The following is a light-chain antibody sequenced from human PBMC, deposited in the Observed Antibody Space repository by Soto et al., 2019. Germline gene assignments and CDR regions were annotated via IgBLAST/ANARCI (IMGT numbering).Light chain of an antibody. CDR3: QQRNTRPPYT. CDR1: QTVSSY. Sequence: EIVLTQSPATLSLSPGERATLSCRASQTVSSYVAWYQQRHGQAPRLVIYDSSNRAPGVPARFSGSGSGTQSPLPISTLEPKDSAVYSCQQRNTRPPYTFGQGTKLEIK. V-gene: IGKV3-11*01. J-gene: IGKJ2*01. CDR2: DSS.